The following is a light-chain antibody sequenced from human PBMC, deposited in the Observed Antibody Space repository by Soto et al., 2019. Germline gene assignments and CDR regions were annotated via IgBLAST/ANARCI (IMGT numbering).Light chain of an antibody. J-gene: IGKJ5*01. V-gene: IGKV3-15*01. CDR1: QSISSY. Sequence: EIVMTQSPGTLSVSPGERATLSCWASQSISSYLAWYQHKPGQAPRLLMYTASIRATGVPARFSGSGSGTEFTLTINSLQSEDFALYYCQQYDKWPITFGQGTQLEVK. CDR2: TAS. CDR3: QQYDKWPIT.